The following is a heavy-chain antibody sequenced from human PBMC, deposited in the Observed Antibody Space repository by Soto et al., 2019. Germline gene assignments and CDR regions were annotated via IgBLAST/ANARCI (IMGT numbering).Heavy chain of an antibody. CDR3: ARVQYSGDDLRLAFDI. Sequence: VQLVQSGASVRRPGATVPGSCRTPRQTFPTDSLQWVCRAPGRMVQGVGWIHAGNGYTKYSQSFQGRVTITRDTSATTVNMDLSSLRSEDTAVYYCARVQYSGDDLRLAFDIWGQGTMVTVSS. V-gene: IGHV1-3*01. CDR1: RQTFPTDS. D-gene: IGHD5-12*01. J-gene: IGHJ3*02. CDR2: IHAGNGYT.